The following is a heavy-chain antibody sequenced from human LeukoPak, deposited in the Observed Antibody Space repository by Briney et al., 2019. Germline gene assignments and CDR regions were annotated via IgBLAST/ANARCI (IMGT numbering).Heavy chain of an antibody. CDR3: AGHNIASDGARLFDF. Sequence: SETLSLTCSVSGGSVSSNYWAWLRQPPGKGPEWIGYIYHSGYAKYNPSFKSRVTMSVDTSKSQFSLQLTSVTAADTAVYYCAGHNIASDGARLFDFWGRGTLVAVSS. D-gene: IGHD4-17*01. CDR2: IYHSGYA. J-gene: IGHJ4*02. V-gene: IGHV4-59*08. CDR1: GGSVSSNY.